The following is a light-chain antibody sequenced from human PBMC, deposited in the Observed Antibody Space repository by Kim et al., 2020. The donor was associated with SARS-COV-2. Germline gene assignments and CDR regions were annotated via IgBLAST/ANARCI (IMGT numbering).Light chain of an antibody. CDR2: QDS. V-gene: IGLV3-1*01. J-gene: IGLJ3*02. CDR1: KLGDKD. CDR3: QAWDSSTAV. Sequence: VSPGQRASITCSGDKLGDKDACWYQQKPGQSPVLVIDQDSMRPSGIPERFSGSNSGNAATLTSGGTQAMEEADYYCQAWDSSTAVFGGGTQLTVL.